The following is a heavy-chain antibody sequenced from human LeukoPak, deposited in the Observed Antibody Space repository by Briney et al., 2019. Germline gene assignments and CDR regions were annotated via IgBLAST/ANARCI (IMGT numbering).Heavy chain of an antibody. Sequence: PGGSLRLSCAASGFTVSSNYMSWVRQAPGKGLEWVSVIYSGGSTYYADCVKGRFTISRDNSKYTLYLQMNSLRAEDTAGYYWARGYYYGSGSYFDYWGQGTLVTVSS. CDR1: GFTVSSNY. CDR3: ARGYYYGSGSYFDY. V-gene: IGHV3-53*01. D-gene: IGHD3-10*01. CDR2: IYSGGST. J-gene: IGHJ4*02.